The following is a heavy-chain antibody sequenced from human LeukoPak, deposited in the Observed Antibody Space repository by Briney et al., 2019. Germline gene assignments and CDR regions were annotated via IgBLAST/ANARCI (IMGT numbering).Heavy chain of an antibody. D-gene: IGHD1-26*01. V-gene: IGHV1-18*01. CDR1: GYTFTSYG. CDR3: ARDRPPTSMYSGSYYRDY. CDR2: ISAYNGNT. J-gene: IGHJ4*02. Sequence: ASVKVSCKASGYTFTSYGISWVRQAPGQGLEWMGWISAYNGNTNYAQKLQGRVTMTTDTSTSTAYMELWSLRSDDTAVYYCARDRPPTSMYSGSYYRDYWGQGTLVTVSS.